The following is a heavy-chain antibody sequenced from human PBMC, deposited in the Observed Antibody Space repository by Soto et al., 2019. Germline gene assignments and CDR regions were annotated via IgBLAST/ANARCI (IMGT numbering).Heavy chain of an antibody. CDR2: ISYDGSNK. CDR1: GFTFSSYA. CDR3: ARGVGYYSSVIRSGTIDP. J-gene: IGHJ5*02. Sequence: GGSLRLSCAGSGFTFSSYAMHGVRQAPGKGMEWVAVISYDGSNKYYADAVKGGLTISRDNSKNTLYLQMNSLRAEDTALYYCARGVGYYSSVIRSGTIDPWGQGTLVTVSS. D-gene: IGHD3-10*01. V-gene: IGHV3-30-3*01.